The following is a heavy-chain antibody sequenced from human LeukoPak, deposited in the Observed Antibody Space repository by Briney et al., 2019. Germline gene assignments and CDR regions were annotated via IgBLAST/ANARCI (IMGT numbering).Heavy chain of an antibody. Sequence: PSETLSLTCAVYGGSFSGYYWSWIRQPPGKGLEWIGEINNSGSTNYNPSLKSRVTISVDTSKNQFSLKLSSVTAADTAVYYCARGRLHWNAYYYYYYMDVWGKGTTVTVSS. V-gene: IGHV4-34*01. CDR3: ARGRLHWNAYYYYYYMDV. D-gene: IGHD1-1*01. CDR1: GGSFSGYY. J-gene: IGHJ6*03. CDR2: INNSGST.